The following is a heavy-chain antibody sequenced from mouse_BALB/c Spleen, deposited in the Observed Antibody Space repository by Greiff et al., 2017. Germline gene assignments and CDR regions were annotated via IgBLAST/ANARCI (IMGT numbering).Heavy chain of an antibody. CDR3: ARSFAY. V-gene: IGHV14-1*02. Sequence: VTLKESGAELVRPGALVKLSCKASGFNIKDYYMHWVKQRPEQGLEWIGWIDPENGNTIYDPKFQGKASITADTSSNTAYLQLSSLTSEDTAVYYCARSFAYWGQGTLVTVSA. CDR1: GFNIKDYY. CDR2: IDPENGNT. J-gene: IGHJ3*01.